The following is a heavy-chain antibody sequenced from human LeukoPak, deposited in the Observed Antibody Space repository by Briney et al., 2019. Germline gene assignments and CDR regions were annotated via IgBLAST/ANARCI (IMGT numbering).Heavy chain of an antibody. J-gene: IGHJ5*02. V-gene: IGHV4-4*09. CDR3: ARHGRYSGESYNWFDP. Sequence: SETLSLTCTVSGGSISSYYWSWIRQPPGKGLEWIGYIYTSGSTNYNPSLKSRVTISVDTSKNQFSLKLSSVTAADTAVYYCARHGRYSGESYNWFDPWGQGTLVTVSS. CDR1: GGSISSYY. D-gene: IGHD5-12*01. CDR2: IYTSGST.